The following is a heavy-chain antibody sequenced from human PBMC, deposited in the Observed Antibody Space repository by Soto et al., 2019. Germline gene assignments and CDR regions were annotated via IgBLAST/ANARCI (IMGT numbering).Heavy chain of an antibody. CDR1: GFTFSIFA. D-gene: IGHD1-1*01. CDR2: VSNDGVST. V-gene: IGHV3-64*02. J-gene: IGHJ5*02. CDR3: ARDYTGWFDP. Sequence: GSLRLSCAASGFTFSIFAMHWVRQAPGKGLEDVAVVSNDGVSTRYADSVKGRFTISRDNSKNTLYLQMGRLRPEDMAVYYCARDYTGWFDPWGQGTLVTVSS.